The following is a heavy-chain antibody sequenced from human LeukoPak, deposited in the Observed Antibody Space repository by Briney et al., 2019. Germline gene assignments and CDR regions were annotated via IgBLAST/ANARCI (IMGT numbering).Heavy chain of an antibody. CDR2: ISSSSSYI. Sequence: SGGSLRLSCAASGFTFSSYSMNWVRQAPGKGLEWVSSISSSSSYIYYADSVKGRFTISRDNAKNSLYLQMNSLRAEDTAVYYCARPIEEDYGGNPYAFDIWGQGTMVTVSS. D-gene: IGHD4-23*01. V-gene: IGHV3-21*01. J-gene: IGHJ3*02. CDR1: GFTFSSYS. CDR3: ARPIEEDYGGNPYAFDI.